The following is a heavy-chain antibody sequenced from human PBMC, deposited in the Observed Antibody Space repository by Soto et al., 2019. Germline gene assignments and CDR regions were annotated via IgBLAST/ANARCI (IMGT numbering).Heavy chain of an antibody. J-gene: IGHJ4*02. CDR1: GFSLSTTGVG. V-gene: IGHV2-5*02. Sequence: QITLKESGPTLVKPTQTLTLTCTFSGFSLSTTGVGVGWIRQPPGKALGWLALIYWDDDKRYSPSLKSRLTITKDTSKNQVVLTMTNMDPVDTATYYCAHLTITYSSGWYPFDYWGQGTLVTVSS. D-gene: IGHD6-13*01. CDR2: IYWDDDK. CDR3: AHLTITYSSGWYPFDY.